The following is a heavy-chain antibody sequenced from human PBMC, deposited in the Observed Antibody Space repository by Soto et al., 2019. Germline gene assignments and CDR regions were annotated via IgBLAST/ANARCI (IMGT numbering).Heavy chain of an antibody. Sequence: PSETLSLTCAVYGGSFSGYYWSWIRQPPGKGLEWIGEINHSGSTNYNPSLKSRVTISVDTSKNQFSLKLSSVTAADTAVYYCARQDIVVVPAALDYYYYYMDVWGKGTTVTVSS. D-gene: IGHD2-2*01. CDR2: INHSGST. J-gene: IGHJ6*03. CDR3: ARQDIVVVPAALDYYYYYMDV. CDR1: GGSFSGYY. V-gene: IGHV4-34*01.